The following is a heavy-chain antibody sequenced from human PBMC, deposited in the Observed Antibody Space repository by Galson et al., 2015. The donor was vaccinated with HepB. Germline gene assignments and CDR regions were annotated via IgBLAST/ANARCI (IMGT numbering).Heavy chain of an antibody. V-gene: IGHV1-2*06. CDR2: ISPNSGGT. CDR1: GYTFTGYF. J-gene: IGHJ4*02. CDR3: ARLPLGGVGDF. D-gene: IGHD1-26*01. Sequence: SVKVSCKASGYTFTGYFMHWVRQAPGQGLEWMGRISPNSGGTNYTQKFQGRVTMNRDTAINTAYMELSRLRSDDTAVYYCARLPLGGVGDFWGQGTLVTVSS.